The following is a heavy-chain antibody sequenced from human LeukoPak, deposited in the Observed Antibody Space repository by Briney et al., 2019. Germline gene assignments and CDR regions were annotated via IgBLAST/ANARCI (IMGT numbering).Heavy chain of an antibody. CDR2: IQTDGGNK. CDR3: GRDPGWAVDF. V-gene: IGHV3-30*02. Sequence: GGSLRLSCAASGFTFSSFGIHWVRQAPGEGLEWVASIQTDGGNKYYADSMKGRFTISRDDSKNTVYMQMNSLRAEDTAVYYCGRDPGWAVDFWGQGALVTVSS. CDR1: GFTFSSFG. D-gene: IGHD6-19*01. J-gene: IGHJ4*02.